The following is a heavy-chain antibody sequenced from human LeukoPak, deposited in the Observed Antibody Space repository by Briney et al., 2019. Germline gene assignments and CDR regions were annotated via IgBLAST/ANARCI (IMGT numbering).Heavy chain of an antibody. D-gene: IGHD4-17*01. CDR3: AREGDYVRDFDY. CDR1: GFTFSSYW. Sequence: GGSLRLSCAASGFTFSSYWMHWVRQAPGKGLVWVSRIKSDGSSTSYAGSVRGRFTISRDNAKNTLYLQMNSLRDEDTAVYYCAREGDYVRDFDYWGQGTLVTVSS. J-gene: IGHJ4*02. V-gene: IGHV3-74*01. CDR2: IKSDGSST.